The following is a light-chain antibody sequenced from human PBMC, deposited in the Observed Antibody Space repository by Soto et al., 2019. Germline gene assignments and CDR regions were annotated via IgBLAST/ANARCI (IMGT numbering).Light chain of an antibody. J-gene: IGKJ1*01. Sequence: EIVLTQSPGTLSLSPGERATLSCRASQSVSSSYLAWYQQKPGQAPRLLIYGTSSRATAIPDRFSGSGSGTDFTLNISRLEPEDFAVYYCHQYGSSSWTFGQGTKVEIK. CDR3: HQYGSSSWT. CDR1: QSVSSSY. V-gene: IGKV3-20*01. CDR2: GTS.